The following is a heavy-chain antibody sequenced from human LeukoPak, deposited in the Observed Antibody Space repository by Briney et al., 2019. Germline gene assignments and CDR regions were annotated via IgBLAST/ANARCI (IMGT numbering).Heavy chain of an antibody. V-gene: IGHV3-23*01. CDR2: ISGSGGST. CDR3: AKCPKPAMVDY. J-gene: IGHJ4*02. D-gene: IGHD5-18*01. CDR1: GFTFSSYA. Sequence: GASLRLPCAASGFTFSSYAMSWVRQAPGKGLEWVSAISGSGGSTYYADSVKGRFTISRDNSKNTLYLQMNSLRAEDTAVYYCAKCPKPAMVDYWGQGTLVTVSS.